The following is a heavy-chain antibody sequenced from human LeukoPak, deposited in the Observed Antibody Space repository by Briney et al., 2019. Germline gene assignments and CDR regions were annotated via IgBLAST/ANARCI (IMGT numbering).Heavy chain of an antibody. CDR3: AKDSLMGYYYYYMDV. J-gene: IGHJ6*03. D-gene: IGHD3-10*01. CDR2: IRYDGSNK. Sequence: GGSLRLSCAASGFTFSSYGMHWVRQAPGKGLVWVAFIRYDGSNKYYADSVKGRFTISRDNSKNTLYLQMNSLRAEDTAVYYCAKDSLMGYYYYYMDVWGKGTTVTVSS. CDR1: GFTFSSYG. V-gene: IGHV3-30*02.